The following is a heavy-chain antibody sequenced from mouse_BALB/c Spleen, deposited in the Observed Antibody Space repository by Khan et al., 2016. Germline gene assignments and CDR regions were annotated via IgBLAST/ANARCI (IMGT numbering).Heavy chain of an antibody. Sequence: VQLQESAAELARPGASVKMSCKASGYIFTTYLMYWVKQRPGQGLEWIGHINPSSGYTEYNQKFKDKTTLTADKSSSTAYMQLSSLTSEDSAVYYCARSRWDYLHYGGQGTTLTVSS. CDR1: GYIFTTYL. CDR2: INPSSGYT. V-gene: IGHV1-4*02. CDR3: ARSRWDYLHY. J-gene: IGHJ2*01. D-gene: IGHD1-1*02.